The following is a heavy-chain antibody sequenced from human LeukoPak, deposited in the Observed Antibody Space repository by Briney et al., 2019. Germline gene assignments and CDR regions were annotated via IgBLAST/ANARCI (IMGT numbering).Heavy chain of an antibody. CDR2: IYYSGST. V-gene: IGHV4-59*01. J-gene: IGHJ4*02. CDR1: GGSISSYY. D-gene: IGHD6-13*01. Sequence: PSETLSLTCTVSGGSISSYYWSWIRQPPGKGLEWIGYIYYSGSTNYNPSLKSRVTISVDTSKNQFSLKLSSVTAADTAVYYCATRIAAAGTGSYFDYWGQGTLVTVSS. CDR3: ATRIAAAGTGSYFDY.